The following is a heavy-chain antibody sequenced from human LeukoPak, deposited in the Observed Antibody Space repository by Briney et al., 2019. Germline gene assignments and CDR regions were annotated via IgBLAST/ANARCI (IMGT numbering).Heavy chain of an antibody. CDR1: GYTFTSYD. D-gene: IGHD2-15*01. CDR2: MNPNSGNT. V-gene: IGHV1-8*01. J-gene: IGHJ5*02. CDR3: ARGGKIVVVATTRHNWFDP. Sequence: ASVKVSCKASGYTFTSYDINWVRQATGQGLEWMGWMNPNSGNTGYAQKFQGRVTMTRNTSISTAYMELSSLRSEDTAVYYCARGGKIVVVATTRHNWFDPWGQGTLVTVSS.